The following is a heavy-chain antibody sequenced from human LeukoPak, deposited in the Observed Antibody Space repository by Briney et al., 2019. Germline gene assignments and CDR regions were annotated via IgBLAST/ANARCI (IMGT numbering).Heavy chain of an antibody. CDR2: ISTNRGST. V-gene: IGHV3-64*01. CDR3: ARGDSMIVVVKGFDS. Sequence: GGSLRLSCAASGFTFSSYAMHWVRQAPGKGLEYVSAISTNRGSTYYATSVKGRFTISRDNSKNPLYLKMGSLRAEDMAMYYCARGDSMIVVVKGFDSWGQGTLVTVS. CDR1: GFTFSSYA. J-gene: IGHJ4*02. D-gene: IGHD3-22*01.